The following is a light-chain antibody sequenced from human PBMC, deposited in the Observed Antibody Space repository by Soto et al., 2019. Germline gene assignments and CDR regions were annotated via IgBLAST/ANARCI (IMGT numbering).Light chain of an antibody. V-gene: IGKV3-20*01. CDR2: GTS. CDR3: QQYATSPT. CDR1: QSVSSSF. J-gene: IGKJ4*01. Sequence: EIVLTQSPGTLSLSPGERATLSCRSSQSVSSSFIAWYQQRPGQAPRLLIYGTSTRATGIPDRFSGSGSGTDFTLTISRLEPEDCAVYFCQQYATSPTCGGGTKVESK.